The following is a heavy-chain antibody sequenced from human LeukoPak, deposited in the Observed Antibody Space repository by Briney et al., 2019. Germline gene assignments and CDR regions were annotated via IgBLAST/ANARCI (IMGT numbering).Heavy chain of an antibody. D-gene: IGHD5-18*01. Sequence: GASVEVSCKASGYTFSGYYMHWVRQAPGQGLEWMGIINPSSGSTSYAQKFQGRVTMTRDTSTSTVYMELSSLRSEDTAIYYCARVLGAHRYGSIDHWGQGTLVTVSS. CDR1: GYTFSGYY. CDR3: ARVLGAHRYGSIDH. V-gene: IGHV1-46*01. CDR2: INPSSGST. J-gene: IGHJ4*02.